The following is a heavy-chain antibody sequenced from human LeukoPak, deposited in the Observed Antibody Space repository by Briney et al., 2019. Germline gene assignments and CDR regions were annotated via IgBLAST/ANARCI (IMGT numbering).Heavy chain of an antibody. J-gene: IGHJ5*02. CDR2: IVVGSGNT. V-gene: IGHV1-58*02. CDR1: GFTFTSSA. Sequence: GASVKVSCKASGFTFTSSAMQWVRQARGQRLEWIGWIVVGSGNTNYAQKFQERVTITRDMSTSTAYMELSSLRSEDTAVYYCAAAGWYYDFWSGPPAGHWFDPWGQGTLVTVSS. CDR3: AAAGWYYDFWSGPPAGHWFDP. D-gene: IGHD3-3*01.